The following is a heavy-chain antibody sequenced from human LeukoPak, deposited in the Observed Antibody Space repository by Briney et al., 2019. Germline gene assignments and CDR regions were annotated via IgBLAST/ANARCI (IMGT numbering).Heavy chain of an antibody. CDR1: GFTFNNYA. J-gene: IGHJ4*02. CDR3: AKGSSPFDY. D-gene: IGHD1-26*01. V-gene: IGHV3-23*01. Sequence: PGGSLRLSCAASGFTFNNYAMSWVRQAPGKGLEWVSGISGSGGTTYYADSVTGRFTISRDTSKNTLYLQMNSLGAEDTAVYYCAKGSSPFDYWGQGTLVTVSS. CDR2: ISGSGGTT.